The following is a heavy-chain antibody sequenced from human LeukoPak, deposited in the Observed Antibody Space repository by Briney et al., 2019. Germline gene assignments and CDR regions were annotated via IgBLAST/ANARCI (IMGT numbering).Heavy chain of an antibody. D-gene: IGHD6-13*01. CDR3: ARRSLIAAAGTDYYYGMDV. CDR1: GGTFSSYA. V-gene: IGHV1-69*04. J-gene: IGHJ6*02. Sequence: GASVKVSCKASGGTFSSYAISWVRQAPGQGLEWMGRIIPILGIANYAQKFQGRVTITADKSTSTAYMELSSLRSEDTAVYYCARRSLIAAAGTDYYYGMDVWGQGTTVTVSS. CDR2: IIPILGIA.